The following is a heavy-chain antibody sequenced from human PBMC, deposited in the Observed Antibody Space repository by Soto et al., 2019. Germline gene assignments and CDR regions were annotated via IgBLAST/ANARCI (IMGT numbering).Heavy chain of an antibody. D-gene: IGHD3-10*01. J-gene: IGHJ6*02. CDR3: ARTSWGSGSFYYYYYGMDV. CDR1: GFSLSTSGMC. CDR2: IDWDDDK. Sequence: SGPTLVNPTQTLTLTCTFSGFSLSTSGMCVSWIRQPPGKALEWLALIDWDDDKYYSTSLKTRLTISKDTSKNQVVLTMTNMDPVDTATYYCARTSWGSGSFYYYYYGMDVWGQGTTVTVSS. V-gene: IGHV2-70*01.